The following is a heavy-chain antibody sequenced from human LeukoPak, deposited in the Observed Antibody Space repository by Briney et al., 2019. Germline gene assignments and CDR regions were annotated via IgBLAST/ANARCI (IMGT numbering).Heavy chain of an antibody. Sequence: GRSLRLSCAASGFTFSSYAMHWVRQAPGKGLEWVAVISYDGSNKYYTDSVKGRFTISRDNSKNTLYLQMNGLRAEDTAVYYCATPNYYDSSGNYFDYWGQGTLVTVSS. CDR2: ISYDGSNK. V-gene: IGHV3-30-3*01. CDR3: ATPNYYDSSGNYFDY. CDR1: GFTFSSYA. D-gene: IGHD3-22*01. J-gene: IGHJ4*02.